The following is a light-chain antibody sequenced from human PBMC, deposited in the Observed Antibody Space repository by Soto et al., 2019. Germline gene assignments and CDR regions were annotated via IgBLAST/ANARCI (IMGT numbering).Light chain of an antibody. J-gene: IGLJ2*01. CDR3: AARDDSLSSVV. V-gene: IGLV1-47*01. Sequence: QSVLTQPPSASGTPGQRVTISCSGSGSNIGSNYVYWYQQLPGTAPKLLIYRNNQRPSGVPDRFSGSKSGTSASLAISGLRSEDEADYYCAARDDSLSSVVFSGGTQLTVL. CDR2: RNN. CDR1: GSNIGSNY.